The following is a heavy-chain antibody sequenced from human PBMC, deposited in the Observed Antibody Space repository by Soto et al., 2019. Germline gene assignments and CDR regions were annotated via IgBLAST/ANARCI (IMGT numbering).Heavy chain of an antibody. D-gene: IGHD3-22*01. Sequence: EVQLVESGGGLVKPGGSLRLSCAASGFTFSSYSMNWVRQAPGKGLEWVSSISSSSSYIYYADSVKGRFTISRDNAKNSLYLQMNSLRAEDTAVYYCARDQDYYDSSGSFDYWGQGPLVTVSS. CDR2: ISSSSSYI. J-gene: IGHJ4*02. CDR3: ARDQDYYDSSGSFDY. V-gene: IGHV3-21*01. CDR1: GFTFSSYS.